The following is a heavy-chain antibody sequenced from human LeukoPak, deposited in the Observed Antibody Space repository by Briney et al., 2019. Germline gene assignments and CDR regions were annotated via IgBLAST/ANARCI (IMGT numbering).Heavy chain of an antibody. J-gene: IGHJ5*01. Sequence: SETLSLTCSVSGGSISGHFWTWIRQPAGKNLEWIGRIHSSGSTRYNPSLNSRVSMSVDASKNQFSLSLFSVTAADTAVYYCARGLSSDYDFNWFDSWGRGTLVTVSS. D-gene: IGHD3-3*01. CDR3: ARGLSSDYDFNWFDS. V-gene: IGHV4-4*07. CDR1: GGSISGHF. CDR2: IHSSGST.